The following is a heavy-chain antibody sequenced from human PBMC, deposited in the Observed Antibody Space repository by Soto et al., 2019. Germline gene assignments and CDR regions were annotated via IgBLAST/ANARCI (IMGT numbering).Heavy chain of an antibody. D-gene: IGHD5-18*01. CDR3: ARSWRQLSFSY. Sequence: QVQLQESGPGLVKPSETLSLTCTVSGGSVSSGSYYWSWIRQLPGKGLEWIGYIYYSGSTNYNPSLKRRVSIPFDTSKHPATLELSAVTAADTAVYYWARSWRQLSFSYWGQGTLITVSS. CDR1: GGSVSSGSYY. J-gene: IGHJ4*02. CDR2: IYYSGST. V-gene: IGHV4-61*01.